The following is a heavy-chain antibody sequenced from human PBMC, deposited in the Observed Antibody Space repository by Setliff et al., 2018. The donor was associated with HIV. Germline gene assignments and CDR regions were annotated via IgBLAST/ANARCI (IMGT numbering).Heavy chain of an antibody. V-gene: IGHV1-69*05. CDR3: ARERRYCSGGSCSKFFDY. CDR1: GGTFSSYA. Sequence: ASVKVSCKASGGTFSSYAISWVRQAPGQGLEWMGGIIPIFGTANYAQKFQGRVAITTDESTSTAYMELSSLRSEDTAVYSCARERRYCSGGSCSKFFDYWGQGTLVTVSS. CDR2: IIPIFGTA. J-gene: IGHJ4*02. D-gene: IGHD2-15*01.